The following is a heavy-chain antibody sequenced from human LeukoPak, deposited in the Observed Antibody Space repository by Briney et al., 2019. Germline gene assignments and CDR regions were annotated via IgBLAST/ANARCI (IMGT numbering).Heavy chain of an antibody. CDR2: INPNSGDT. D-gene: IGHD2-2*01. Sequence: ASVKVSCKASGYTFTAYHVHGVRQSPGQGLEWMGRINPNSGDTNYAQKFQGRVTMTRDTSICTAYMELSRLRSDDTAVYYCARDYCSTTSCLFDYWGQGTLVSVSS. V-gene: IGHV1-2*06. J-gene: IGHJ4*02. CDR3: ARDYCSTTSCLFDY. CDR1: GYTFTAYH.